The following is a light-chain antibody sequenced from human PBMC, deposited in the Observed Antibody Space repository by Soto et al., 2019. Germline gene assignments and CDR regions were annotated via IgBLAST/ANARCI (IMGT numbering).Light chain of an antibody. Sequence: DIHLTQSPCTLSASVGEIVTITCLASQSISNRLAGVQQKTGKAPKLLIYKAYSLESGVPSRFSGSGSGTEFTFTISSVQPDDFATYYCQQYNSDSRTFGQGTKVDIK. V-gene: IGKV1-5*03. J-gene: IGKJ1*01. CDR2: KAY. CDR1: QSISNR. CDR3: QQYNSDSRT.